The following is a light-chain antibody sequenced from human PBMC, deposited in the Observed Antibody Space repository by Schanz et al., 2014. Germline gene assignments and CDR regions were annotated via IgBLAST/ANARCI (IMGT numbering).Light chain of an antibody. Sequence: QSALTQPPSASGSPGQSVTISCTGTSSDVGGYNYVSWYQQHPGKAPKLMIYDVSNRPSGVSNRFSGSKSGNTASLTISGLQAEDEADYYCGSYAGNINWVFGGGTKLTV. CDR2: DVS. J-gene: IGLJ3*02. CDR3: GSYAGNINWV. CDR1: SSDVGGYNY. V-gene: IGLV2-8*01.